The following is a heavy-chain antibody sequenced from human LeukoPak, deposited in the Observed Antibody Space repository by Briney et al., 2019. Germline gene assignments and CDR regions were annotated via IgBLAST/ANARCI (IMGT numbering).Heavy chain of an antibody. CDR2: IYYSGST. D-gene: IGHD3-22*01. Sequence: PSETLSLTCTVSGGSISSSNYYWGWIRQPPGKGLEWIGTIYYSGSTYYNPSLKSRVTISVDTSKNQFSLKLNSVTAADTAVYYCAGRVSLIGRHPVYYFDYWGQGTLVTVSS. J-gene: IGHJ4*02. CDR1: GGSISSSNYY. V-gene: IGHV4-39*01. CDR3: AGRVSLIGRHPVYYFDY.